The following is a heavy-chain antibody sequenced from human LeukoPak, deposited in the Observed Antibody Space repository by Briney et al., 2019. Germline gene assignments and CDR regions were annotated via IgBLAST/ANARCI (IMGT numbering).Heavy chain of an antibody. CDR1: GFTFSGFI. CDR3: AKRGFYYGSSSSGYYYYFDY. CDR2: ISTSSSPI. V-gene: IGHV3-48*01. D-gene: IGHD3-22*01. Sequence: GGSLRLSCAASGFTFSGFIMNWVRQAPGKGLEWVSYISTSSSPIYYADSVKGRFTISRDNAKNSLYLQMNSLRAEDTAVYYCAKRGFYYGSSSSGYYYYFDYWGQGTLVTVSS. J-gene: IGHJ4*02.